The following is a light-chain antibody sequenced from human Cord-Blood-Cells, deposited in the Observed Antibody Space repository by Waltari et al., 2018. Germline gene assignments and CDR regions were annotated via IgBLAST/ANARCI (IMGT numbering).Light chain of an antibody. CDR2: DAS. CDR3: HPSAPLPSLT. Sequence: DIQMTQSPSSLSASVGDRVTITCQASQDISNYLNWYQQKPGKAPKLLIYDASNLETGVPSRFSGSGSRSDFTFTIRSLQPDDIASSFFHPSAPLPSLTFR. V-gene: IGKV1-33*01. J-gene: IGKJ5*01. CDR1: QDISNY.